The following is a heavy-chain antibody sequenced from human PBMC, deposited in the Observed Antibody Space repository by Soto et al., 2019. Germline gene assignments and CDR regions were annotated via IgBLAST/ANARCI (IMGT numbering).Heavy chain of an antibody. CDR1: GGSISSSRYY. CDR2: IYYSGST. Sequence: PSQTLSLTCTVSGGSISSSRYYWGWIRQPPGKGLEWIGSIYYSGSTYYNPSLKSRVTISVDTSKNQFSLKLSSVTAADTAVYYCARISQDPAHYYYYMDVWGKGTTVTVSS. CDR3: ARISQDPAHYYYYMDV. J-gene: IGHJ6*03. V-gene: IGHV4-39*01.